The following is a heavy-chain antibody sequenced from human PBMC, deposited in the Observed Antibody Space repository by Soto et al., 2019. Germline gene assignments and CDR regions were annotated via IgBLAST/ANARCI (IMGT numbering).Heavy chain of an antibody. D-gene: IGHD2-2*01. V-gene: IGHV1-24*01. CDR1: GYTLREVS. Sequence: QVQLVQSGADVRQPGASVTVSCKVSGYTLREVSIHWVRQTPGNGLAWLGGFDPENDETSYAQKFQGRVTLTEDTSTDTSYLELRSLRSEDTAIYYCAIAAYCSGATCYSGYNWFDPWGQGTQVTVSS. CDR3: AIAAYCSGATCYSGYNWFDP. J-gene: IGHJ5*02. CDR2: FDPENDET.